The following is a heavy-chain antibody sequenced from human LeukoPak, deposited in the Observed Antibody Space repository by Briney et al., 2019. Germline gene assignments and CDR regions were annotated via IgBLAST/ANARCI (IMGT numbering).Heavy chain of an antibody. D-gene: IGHD5-12*01. CDR1: GFTFSSYE. V-gene: IGHV3-48*03. J-gene: IGHJ4*02. CDR2: ISSSGSTI. Sequence: GGSLRLSCAASGFTFSSYEMNWVRQAPGKGLEWVSYISSSGSTIYYADSVKGRFTISRDNAKNSLYLQMNSLRAVDTAVYYCAKDPSTVAKPIDYWGQGTLVTVSS. CDR3: AKDPSTVAKPIDY.